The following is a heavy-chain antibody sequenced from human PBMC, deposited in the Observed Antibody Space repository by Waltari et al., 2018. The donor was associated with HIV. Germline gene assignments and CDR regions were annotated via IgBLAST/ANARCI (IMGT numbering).Heavy chain of an antibody. CDR1: GFTFNRYW. CDR3: ASLSYGSGDRDFDY. Sequence: EVQLVESGGDLVQPGGSLRLTCAASGFTFNRYWMHWVRQAPGKGLVWVSRINNDGSSTSYADAVKGRLTISRDNAKNTVYLQMNSLRAEDTAVYYCASLSYGSGDRDFDYWGQGTLVTVSS. J-gene: IGHJ4*02. V-gene: IGHV3-74*01. D-gene: IGHD3-10*01. CDR2: INNDGSST.